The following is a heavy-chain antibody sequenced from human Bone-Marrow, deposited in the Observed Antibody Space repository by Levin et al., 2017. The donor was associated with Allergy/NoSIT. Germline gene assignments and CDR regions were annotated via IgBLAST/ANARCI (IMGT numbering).Heavy chain of an antibody. CDR3: VRGKNATGWLHGYN. D-gene: IGHD5-12*01. CDR1: GYTFSNYG. Sequence: GESLKISCKTSGYTFSNYGLTWVRQAPGQGLEWMGWISPFNGKTKYAQSVQDRVMMTTDTSTSTAHMELSSLRFDDTAIYYCVRGKNATGWLHGYNWGHGTPVTVSS. CDR2: ISPFNGKT. J-gene: IGHJ4*01. V-gene: IGHV1-18*01.